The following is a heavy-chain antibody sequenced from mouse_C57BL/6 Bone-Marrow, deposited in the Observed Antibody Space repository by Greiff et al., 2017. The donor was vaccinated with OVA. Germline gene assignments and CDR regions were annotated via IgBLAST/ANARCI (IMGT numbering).Heavy chain of an antibody. Sequence: DVKLQESGPGLVKPSQSLSLTCSVTGYSITSGYYWNWIRQFPGNKLEWMGYISYDGSNNYNPSLKNRISITRDTSKNQFFLKLNSVTTEDTATYYCARRGVFDYWGQGTTLTVSS. CDR1: GYSITSGYY. CDR3: ARRGVFDY. CDR2: ISYDGSN. J-gene: IGHJ2*01. V-gene: IGHV3-6*01.